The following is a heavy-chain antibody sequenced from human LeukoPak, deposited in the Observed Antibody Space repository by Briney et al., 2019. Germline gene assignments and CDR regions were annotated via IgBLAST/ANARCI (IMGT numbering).Heavy chain of an antibody. Sequence: ASVKVSCKTSGYTFSDYYIHWIRQAPGQGLEWVGWINPNSGDTDYAQKFQGRVTVTRDTSISTAYMELGRLRSDDTAVYYCARDDDWGPDYWGQGTLVTVSS. CDR3: ARDDDWGPDY. V-gene: IGHV1-2*02. CDR1: GYTFSDYY. J-gene: IGHJ4*02. D-gene: IGHD3-9*01. CDR2: INPNSGDT.